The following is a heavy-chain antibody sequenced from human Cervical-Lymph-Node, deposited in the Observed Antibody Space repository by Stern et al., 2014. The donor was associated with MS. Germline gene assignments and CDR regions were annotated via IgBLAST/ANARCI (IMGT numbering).Heavy chain of an antibody. CDR1: GYSFSSYW. CDR2: IHPDDSDT. J-gene: IGHJ4*02. V-gene: IGHV5-51*01. CDR3: ARPFSTGWHPYAH. Sequence: VQLGQSGAEVKKPGESLKISCKGSGYSFSSYWIGWVRQMPGKGLEWMGIIHPDDSDTRYSPSFQGQVTISADKSISTAYVQWSSLKASDTAMYYCARPFSTGWHPYAHWGQGTLVAVSS. D-gene: IGHD6-19*01.